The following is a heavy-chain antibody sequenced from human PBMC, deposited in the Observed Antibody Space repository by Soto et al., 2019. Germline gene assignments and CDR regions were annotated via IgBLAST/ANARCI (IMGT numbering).Heavy chain of an antibody. Sequence: SQTLSLTYTGSSGSAGTNRYYWVRFRHPPKKGLEWIGSVYYSGSTYYNPSLESRVTISVDKSKNQFSLKLMSLSAADTAVYSCFIFD. V-gene: IGHV4-39*01. CDR3: FIFD. CDR1: SGSAGTNRYY. CDR2: VYYSGST. J-gene: IGHJ3*01.